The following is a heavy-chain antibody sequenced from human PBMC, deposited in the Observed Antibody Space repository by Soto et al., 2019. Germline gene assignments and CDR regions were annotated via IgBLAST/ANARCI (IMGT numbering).Heavy chain of an antibody. CDR2: LYDIDGS. J-gene: IGHJ3*01. V-gene: IGHV3-53*01. D-gene: IGHD1-1*01. CDR1: GFTISGKKY. CDR3: ATWHEREHAYDV. Sequence: DVQLVESGGGLIQPGESLRLSCAAFGFTISGKKYVAWVRQAPGKGLEWVSALYDIDGSFYADSVKGRFTTSSDSSKTTVYLQMNDLRPDDTAVYYCATWHEREHAYDVWGLGTRVTVSS.